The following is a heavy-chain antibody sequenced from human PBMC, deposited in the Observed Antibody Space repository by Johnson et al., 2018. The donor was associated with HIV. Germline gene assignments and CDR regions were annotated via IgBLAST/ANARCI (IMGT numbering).Heavy chain of an antibody. CDR2: VSYDGRNQ. Sequence: QVQLVESGGGLEQPGGSLRLSCPASGITFSSYAMPWVRQAPGTGLEWVALVSYDGRNQYHSDSVQRRFAISRDNSKNTLYLQMNSLRAEDTAVYFCAKDLTSFIVGANDAFDIWGQGTMVTVSS. D-gene: IGHD1-26*01. J-gene: IGHJ3*02. CDR3: AKDLTSFIVGANDAFDI. CDR1: GITFSSYA. V-gene: IGHV3-30*09.